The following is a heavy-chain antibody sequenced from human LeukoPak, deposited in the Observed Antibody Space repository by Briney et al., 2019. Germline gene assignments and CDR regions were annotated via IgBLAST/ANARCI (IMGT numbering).Heavy chain of an antibody. CDR1: GYTFTSYY. J-gene: IGHJ4*02. CDR3: ARDPLYGGYASLDY. D-gene: IGHD5-12*01. V-gene: IGHV1-46*01. Sequence: ASVKVSCTASGYTFTSYYMHWVPQAPGQGLEWMGIINPSGGSTSYAQKFQGRVTMTRDTPTSTAYMELSSLRSEDTAVYYCARDPLYGGYASLDYWGQGTLVTVSS. CDR2: INPSGGST.